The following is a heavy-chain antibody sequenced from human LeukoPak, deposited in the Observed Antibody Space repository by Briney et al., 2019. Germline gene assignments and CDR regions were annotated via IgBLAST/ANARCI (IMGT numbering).Heavy chain of an antibody. V-gene: IGHV4-34*01. CDR1: GGSFSGYY. CDR2: INHSGST. J-gene: IGHJ4*02. Sequence: SETLSLTCAVYGGSFSGYYWSWIRQPPGKGLEWIGEINHSGSTNYNPSLKSRVTIPVDTSKNQYSLKLSSVTAADTAVYYCARLGPADTCYASSGLDSWGQGTLVTVSS. CDR3: ARLGPADTCYASSGLDS. D-gene: IGHD3-22*01.